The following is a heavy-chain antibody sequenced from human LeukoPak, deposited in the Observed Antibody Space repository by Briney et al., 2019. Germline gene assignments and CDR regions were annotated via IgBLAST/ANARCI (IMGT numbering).Heavy chain of an antibody. CDR1: GYTFTGYY. J-gene: IGHJ6*03. CDR2: INPNSGGT. V-gene: IGHV1-2*02. CDR3: ATPSYYYYMDV. Sequence: GASLKGSCKASGYTFTGYYMHWVRQAPGQGLEWMGWINPNSGGTNYAQKFQGRVTMTRDTSISSAYMELSRLRSDDTAVYYCATPSYYYYMDVWGKGTTVTVSS.